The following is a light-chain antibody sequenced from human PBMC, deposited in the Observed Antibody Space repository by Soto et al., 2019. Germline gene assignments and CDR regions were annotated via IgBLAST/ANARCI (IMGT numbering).Light chain of an antibody. Sequence: QSALTQPASVSGSPGQSITISCTGTSCDVGGYNFVSWHQQHPGKAPKLMIYEVTKRPAGVSSRFSGSKAGNTASLTISGLQAEDEAYYYCASYNSTNALVFGGGTKLTVL. J-gene: IGLJ2*01. CDR1: SCDVGGYNF. CDR3: ASYNSTNALV. CDR2: EVT. V-gene: IGLV2-14*01.